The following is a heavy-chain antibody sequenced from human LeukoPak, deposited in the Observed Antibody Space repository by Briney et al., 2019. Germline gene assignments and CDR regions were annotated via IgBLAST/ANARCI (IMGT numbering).Heavy chain of an antibody. D-gene: IGHD3-22*01. CDR2: INPSGGST. Sequence: ASVKVSCKASGYIFTTYFIHWGRQPPGQGLEWMGIINPSGGSTSYAQKFQGRVTMTRDMSTSTVYMALFSLGSEDPPVYYCAREISMEDPFTPNPHDSSFGDAFDIWGQGTRVTVSS. CDR1: GYIFTTYF. J-gene: IGHJ3*02. V-gene: IGHV1-46*01. CDR3: AREISMEDPFTPNPHDSSFGDAFDI.